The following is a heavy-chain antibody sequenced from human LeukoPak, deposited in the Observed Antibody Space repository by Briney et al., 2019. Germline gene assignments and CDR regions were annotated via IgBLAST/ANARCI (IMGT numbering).Heavy chain of an antibody. CDR1: GFTFSSYA. CDR3: AKDSPYLTIFGVVICNGMDV. V-gene: IGHV3-23*01. J-gene: IGHJ6*02. Sequence: GGSLRLSCAASGFTFSSYAMSWVRQAPGKGLEWVSAISGSGGSTYYADSVKGRFTISRDNSKNTLYLQTNSLRAEDTAVYYCAKDSPYLTIFGVVICNGMDVWGQGTTVTVSS. CDR2: ISGSGGST. D-gene: IGHD3-3*01.